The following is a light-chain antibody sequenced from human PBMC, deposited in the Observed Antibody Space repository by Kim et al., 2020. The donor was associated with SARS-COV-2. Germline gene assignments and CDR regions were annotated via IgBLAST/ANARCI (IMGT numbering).Light chain of an antibody. V-gene: IGLV1-40*01. J-gene: IGLJ3*02. Sequence: QRVTISCPGRSSKIGAGYDVHWYQQLPGTAPKLLIYGNSNRPSGVPDRFSGSKSGTSASLAITGLQAEDEADYYCQSYDSSLSGSVFGGGTQLTVL. CDR2: GNS. CDR3: QSYDSSLSGSV. CDR1: SSKIGAGYD.